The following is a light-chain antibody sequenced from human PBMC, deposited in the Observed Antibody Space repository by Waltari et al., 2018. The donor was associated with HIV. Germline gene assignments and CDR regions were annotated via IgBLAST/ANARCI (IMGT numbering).Light chain of an antibody. V-gene: IGLV4-69*01. Sequence: QLVVTQSPSASASLGASVKFPCTLSSPHRRYAIACHQQQPEKAPRYLMNLNSDGSYIRGDGIPDRFSGSSSGAERYLTISSLQSEDEADYYCQTWGTGIQVFGGGTKLTVL. J-gene: IGLJ3*02. CDR3: QTWGTGIQV. CDR2: LNSDGSY. CDR1: SPHRRYA.